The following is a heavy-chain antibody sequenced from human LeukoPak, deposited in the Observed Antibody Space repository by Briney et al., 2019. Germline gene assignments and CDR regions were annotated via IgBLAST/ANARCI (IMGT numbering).Heavy chain of an antibody. Sequence: ASVKVSCKASGYTFTSYGISWVRQAPGQGLEWMGWISAYNGNTHYAQKLQGRVTMNPDTSTSTAYMELRSLRSDDTAVYYCARNPRYCSGGSCYLATPKPFDYWGQGTLVTVSS. CDR3: ARNPRYCSGGSCYLATPKPFDY. CDR1: GYTFTSYG. CDR2: ISAYNGNT. D-gene: IGHD2-15*01. V-gene: IGHV1-18*01. J-gene: IGHJ4*02.